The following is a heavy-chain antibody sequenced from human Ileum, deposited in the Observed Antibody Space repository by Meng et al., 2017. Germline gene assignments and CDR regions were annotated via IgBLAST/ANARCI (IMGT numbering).Heavy chain of an antibody. CDR1: GDSVSSGSYY. V-gene: IGHV4-39*01. Sequence: QLQLQESGPGLVKPSETLSLTCTVSGDSVSSGSYYWVWLRQPPGKALEWIGAVYFTGYTYYGPSLTGRGTISVDTSRNQFSLKLNSVTAADTALYFCARHGHFTPDKYYFDYWGQGTLVTVSS. CDR3: ARHGHFTPDKYYFDY. CDR2: VYFTGYT. J-gene: IGHJ4*02. D-gene: IGHD3-3*02.